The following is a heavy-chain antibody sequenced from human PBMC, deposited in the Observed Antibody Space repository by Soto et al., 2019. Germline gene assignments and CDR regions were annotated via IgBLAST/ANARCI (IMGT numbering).Heavy chain of an antibody. D-gene: IGHD1-1*01. CDR3: VQGNTEIG. V-gene: IGHV3-23*01. J-gene: IGHJ4*02. CDR1: GFTFSRYD. Sequence: EVQLLESGGGFVQPGGSLRLSCVASGFTFSRYDMSWVRQTPGRGLEWVSTIRASGGSTYYADSVKGRFTDSRDNSKNTLYLQMKTLRAEDTAILCCVQGNTEIGGARGTLVTVSS. CDR2: IRASGGST.